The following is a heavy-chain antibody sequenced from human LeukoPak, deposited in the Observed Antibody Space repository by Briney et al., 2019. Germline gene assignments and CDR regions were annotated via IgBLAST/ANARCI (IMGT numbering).Heavy chain of an antibody. CDR1: GFTFSSYA. Sequence: GGSLRLFCAASGFTFSSYAMSWVRQAPGKGLEWVSAISGSGGSTYYADSVKGRFTISRDNSKNTLYLQMNSLRAEDTSVYYCTTDISSTSCCMDVWGQGTTVTVSS. CDR2: ISGSGGST. D-gene: IGHD2-2*01. J-gene: IGHJ6*02. CDR3: TTDISSTSCCMDV. V-gene: IGHV3-23*01.